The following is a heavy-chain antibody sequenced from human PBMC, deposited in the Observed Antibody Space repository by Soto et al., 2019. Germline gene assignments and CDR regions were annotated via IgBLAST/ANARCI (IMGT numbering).Heavy chain of an antibody. CDR3: ARDGAPVPD. V-gene: IGHV4-59*11. CDR1: GVSITSHY. J-gene: IGHJ4*02. Sequence: PSETLSLTCTVSGVSITSHYWSWIRQPPGKGLEWIGYIYYSASTNYNPSLKSRVTISVDTSKNQFSLKLSSVTAADTAVYYCARDGAPVPDWGQGTLVTVSS. CDR2: IYYSAST. D-gene: IGHD1-26*01.